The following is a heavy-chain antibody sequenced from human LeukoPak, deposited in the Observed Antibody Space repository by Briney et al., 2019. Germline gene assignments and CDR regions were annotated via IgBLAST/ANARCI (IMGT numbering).Heavy chain of an antibody. CDR3: ARHIREYRSGWYGFRY. J-gene: IGHJ4*02. Sequence: SETLSLTCTVSGGSISSSSYYWGWIRQPPGKGLEWIGSMYNGGSTYYNPSLKSRVTISVDMSKNQFSLKLSSVTAADTAVYYCARHIREYRSGWYGFRYWGQGTLVTVSS. CDR1: GGSISSSSYY. V-gene: IGHV4-39*01. D-gene: IGHD6-19*01. CDR2: MYNGGST.